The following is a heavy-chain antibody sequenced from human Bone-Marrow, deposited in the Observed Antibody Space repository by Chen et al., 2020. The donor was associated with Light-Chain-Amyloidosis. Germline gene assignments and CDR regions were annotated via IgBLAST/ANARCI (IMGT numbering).Heavy chain of an antibody. V-gene: IGHV4-38-2*01. CDR1: NYSISSGYY. D-gene: IGHD2-21*01. Sequence: QVQLQESGPGLVKPSETLSLTCAVSNYSISSGYYWGWIRQPPGKGLERIANIYHRGSPYYNPSLKSRVTISVDTSKNEFSLSLNSVTAADTAVYYCARAAPGDKRRFDPWGQGTLVTVSS. J-gene: IGHJ5*02. CDR3: ARAAPGDKRRFDP. CDR2: IYHRGSP.